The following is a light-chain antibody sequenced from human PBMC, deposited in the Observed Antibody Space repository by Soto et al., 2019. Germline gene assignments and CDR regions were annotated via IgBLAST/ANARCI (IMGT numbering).Light chain of an antibody. CDR1: QSITKY. J-gene: IGKJ2*01. V-gene: IGKV1-39*01. CDR2: AAS. CDR3: QQTYSTPYT. Sequence: DIQMTQSPSSLTASVGDRVTITCRASQSITKYLSWFQQKPGKAPKLLIYAASTLESGVPSRFSGSRSGTEFNLTISSLQPEDFATYYCQQTYSTPYTFGRGTKLEI.